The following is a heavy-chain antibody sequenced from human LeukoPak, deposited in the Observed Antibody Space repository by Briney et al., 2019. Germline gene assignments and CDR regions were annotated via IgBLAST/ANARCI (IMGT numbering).Heavy chain of an antibody. J-gene: IGHJ4*02. CDR2: FDPEDGET. CDR3: ATKDDILTGYSFDY. V-gene: IGHV1-24*01. Sequence: ASVKVSCKVSGYTLTELSMHWVRQAPGKGLEWMGGFDPEDGETIYAQKFQGRVTMTEDTSTDTAYMELSSLRSEDTAVYYCATKDDILTGYSFDYWGQGTLVTVSP. D-gene: IGHD3-9*01. CDR1: GYTLTELS.